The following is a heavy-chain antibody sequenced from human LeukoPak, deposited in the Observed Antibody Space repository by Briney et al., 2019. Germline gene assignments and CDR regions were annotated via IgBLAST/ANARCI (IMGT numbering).Heavy chain of an antibody. CDR2: VYTSGTT. J-gene: IGHJ4*02. CDR3: ARSTGWSSDLFDY. CDR1: GGSISGYY. V-gene: IGHV4-4*07. Sequence: SETLSLTCTVSGGSISGYYWNWLRQPAGKGLEWIGRVYTSGTTNYSPSLKSRITMSVDTSKNQFSLRLISVTAADTAVYYCARSTGWSSDLFDYWGQGTLVTVSS. D-gene: IGHD6-19*01.